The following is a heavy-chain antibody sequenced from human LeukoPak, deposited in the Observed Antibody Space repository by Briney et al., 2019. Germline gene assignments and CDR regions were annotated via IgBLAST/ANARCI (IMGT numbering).Heavy chain of an antibody. CDR2: INPNSGGT. D-gene: IGHD6-13*01. J-gene: IGHJ4*02. V-gene: IGHV1-2*02. CDR3: AGDGSSSWYIMYFDY. CDR1: GYTFTGYY. Sequence: ASVKVSCKASGYTFTGYYMHWVRQAPGHGLEWMGWINPNSGGTDYAQQFPGRVTRTRDSSISTAYMDLSRLRSDRTALHYRAGDGSSSWYIMYFDYWGQGTMVTVSS.